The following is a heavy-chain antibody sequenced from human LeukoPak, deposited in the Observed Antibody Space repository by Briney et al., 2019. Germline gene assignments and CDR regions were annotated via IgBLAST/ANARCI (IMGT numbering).Heavy chain of an antibody. J-gene: IGHJ4*02. CDR1: GFTFSGYW. CDR3: ARGRLTSSWYYFDY. CDR2: ISTDGSSN. V-gene: IGHV3-74*01. D-gene: IGHD6-19*01. Sequence: GGSLRLSCAASGFTFSGYWMHWVRQAPGKGLGWVSRISTDGSSNTYADSVKGRFTISRDNAKNTLYLQMNSLRAEDTAVYYCARGRLTSSWYYFDYWGQGTLVTVSS.